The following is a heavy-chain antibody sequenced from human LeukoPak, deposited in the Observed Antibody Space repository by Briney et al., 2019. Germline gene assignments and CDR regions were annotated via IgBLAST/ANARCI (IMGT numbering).Heavy chain of an antibody. CDR2: IWYDGSNK. Sequence: PGGSLRLSCAASGFIFSSYDIHWVRQAPGKGLEWVAVIWYDGSNKYYADSVKDRFTISRDNSKNTLYLQMNSLRAEDTAVYYCAKDRPPYGSGSYPLWGQGTLVTVSS. D-gene: IGHD3-10*01. J-gene: IGHJ4*02. CDR1: GFIFSSYD. CDR3: AKDRPPYGSGSYPL. V-gene: IGHV3-33*06.